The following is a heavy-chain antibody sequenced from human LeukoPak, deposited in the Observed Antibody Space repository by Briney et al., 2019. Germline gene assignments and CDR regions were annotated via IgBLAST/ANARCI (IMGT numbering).Heavy chain of an antibody. D-gene: IGHD1-26*01. CDR2: MNPNSGNT. V-gene: IGHV1-8*01. Sequence: ASVRVSCTASGYTFTSYDINWVRQATGQGLEWMGWMNPNSGNTGYAQKFQGRVTMTRNTSISTAYMELSSLRSEDTAVYYCARKKGGSYFYYMDVWGKGTTVTVSS. J-gene: IGHJ6*03. CDR1: GYTFTSYD. CDR3: ARKKGGSYFYYMDV.